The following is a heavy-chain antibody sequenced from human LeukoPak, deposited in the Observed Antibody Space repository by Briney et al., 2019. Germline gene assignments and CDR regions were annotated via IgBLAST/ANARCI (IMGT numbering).Heavy chain of an antibody. V-gene: IGHV3-74*01. CDR2: INSDGSRT. J-gene: IGHJ4*02. CDR1: GFTFSTYW. CDR3: AREENSFDS. Sequence: PGGSLRLSCAASGFTFSTYWMHWVRQTPGEGLVWVSGINSDGSRTPYADSVKGRFNISRDNAKNTLYLEMNSLRAEDTAVYYCAREENSFDSWGQGNLVTVSS.